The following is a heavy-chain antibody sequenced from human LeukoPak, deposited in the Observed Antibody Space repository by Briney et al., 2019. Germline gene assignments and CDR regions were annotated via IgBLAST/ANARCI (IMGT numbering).Heavy chain of an antibody. V-gene: IGHV1-69*05. D-gene: IGHD2-2*02. CDR1: GGTFSSYA. J-gene: IGHJ4*02. Sequence: SVKVSCKASGGTFSSYAISWVRQAPGQGLESMGGIIPIFGTANYAQKFQGRVTITTDESTSTAYMELSSLRSEDTAVYYCARVGCSSTSCYTPYFDYWGQRTLVTVSS. CDR3: ARVGCSSTSCYTPYFDY. CDR2: IIPIFGTA.